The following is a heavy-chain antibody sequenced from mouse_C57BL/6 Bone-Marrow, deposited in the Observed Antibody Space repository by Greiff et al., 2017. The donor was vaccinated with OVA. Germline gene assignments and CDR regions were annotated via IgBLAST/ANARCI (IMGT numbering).Heavy chain of an antibody. D-gene: IGHD1-1*01. V-gene: IGHV5-16*01. CDR3: ARDSVVSTGGYFDV. CDR1: GFTFSDYY. J-gene: IGHJ1*03. Sequence: EVKLVESEGGLVQPGSSMKLSCTASGFTFSDYYMAWVRQVPETGLEWVANINYDGSSTYYLDSLKSRFIISRDNAKNILYLQMSSLKSEDTATYYCARDSVVSTGGYFDVWGTGTTVTVSS. CDR2: INYDGSST.